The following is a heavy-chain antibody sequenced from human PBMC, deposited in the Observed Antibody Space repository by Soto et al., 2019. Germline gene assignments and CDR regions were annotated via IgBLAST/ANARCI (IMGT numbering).Heavy chain of an antibody. V-gene: IGHV4-34*01. J-gene: IGHJ5*02. Sequence: SETLSLTCAVYGGSFSGYYWSWIRQPPGKGLEWIGEINHSGSTNYNPSLKSRVTISVDTSKNQFSLKLSSVTAADTAVYYCARGSPTYSSGWYSGWFDHWGQGTLVTVSS. CDR3: ARGSPTYSSGWYSGWFDH. CDR1: GGSFSGYY. D-gene: IGHD6-19*01. CDR2: INHSGST.